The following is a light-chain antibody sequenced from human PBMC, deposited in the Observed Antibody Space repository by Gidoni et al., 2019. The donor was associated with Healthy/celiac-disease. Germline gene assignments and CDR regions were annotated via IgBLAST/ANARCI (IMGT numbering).Light chain of an antibody. CDR1: SSDVGGYNY. CDR3: SSYTSSSPYV. J-gene: IGLJ1*01. Sequence: QSALTQPASVSGSPGQSITSSCTGTSSDVGGYNYVSWYQQHPGKAPNLMIYDVSNRTSGVSNRFSGSKSGNTASLTISGLQAEDEADYYCSSYTSSSPYVFGTGTKVTVL. V-gene: IGLV2-14*03. CDR2: DVS.